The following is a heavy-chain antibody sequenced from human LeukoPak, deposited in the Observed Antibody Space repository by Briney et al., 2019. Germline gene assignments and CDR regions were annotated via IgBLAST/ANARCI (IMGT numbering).Heavy chain of an antibody. D-gene: IGHD4-11*01. CDR2: ISSGDGTNI. CDR1: GFTFSSYW. V-gene: IGHV3-74*01. CDR3: TRTTGQRCFDC. J-gene: IGHJ4*02. Sequence: GGSLRLSCAASGFTFSSYWMHWVRQAPGKGPVWISHISSGDGTNIGYADSVKGRFTVSRDNAKNTLYLQMNSLGVEDTAVYYCTRTTGQRCFDCWGQGTQVTVSS.